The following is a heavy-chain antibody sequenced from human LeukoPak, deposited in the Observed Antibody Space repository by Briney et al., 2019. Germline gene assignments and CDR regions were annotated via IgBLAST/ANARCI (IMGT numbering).Heavy chain of an antibody. J-gene: IGHJ4*02. V-gene: IGHV3-48*04. D-gene: IGHD6-19*01. Sequence: GGSLRLSCAASGFTFSGYIMNWVRQAPGKGLEWVSFICTSGNPIYYEDSVKGRFTVSRDNAKNSLYLQMNSLRAEDTAVYYCARDQWLDYWGQGTLVTVSS. CDR1: GFTFSGYI. CDR2: ICTSGNPI. CDR3: ARDQWLDY.